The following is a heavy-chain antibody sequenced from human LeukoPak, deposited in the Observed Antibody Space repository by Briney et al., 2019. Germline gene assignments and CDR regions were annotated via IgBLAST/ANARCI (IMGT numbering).Heavy chain of an antibody. CDR2: IYYSGST. CDR1: GGSISSSSYY. D-gene: IGHD6-13*01. Sequence: SETLSLTCTVSGGSISSSSYYWGWIRQPPGKGLECIGSIYYSGSTYYNPSLKSRVTISVDTSKNQFPLKLSSVTAADTAVYYCARGYSSGWYLRDWGQGTLVTVSS. J-gene: IGHJ4*02. V-gene: IGHV4-39*06. CDR3: ARGYSSGWYLRD.